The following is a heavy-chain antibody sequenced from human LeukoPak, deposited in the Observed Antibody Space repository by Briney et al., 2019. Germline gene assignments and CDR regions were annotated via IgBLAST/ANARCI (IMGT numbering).Heavy chain of an antibody. CDR2: ISSSGSTI. J-gene: IGHJ4*02. V-gene: IGHV3-48*03. D-gene: IGHD3-22*01. CDR1: GFTFSTFQ. CDR3: ATTYYYDSSGYYFDY. Sequence: GGSLRLSCAASGFTFSTFQMNWVRQAPGKGLEWVSYISSSGSTIYYADSVKGRFTISRDNAKSSLYLQMNSLRAEDTAVYYCATTYYYDSSGYYFDYWGQGTLVTASS.